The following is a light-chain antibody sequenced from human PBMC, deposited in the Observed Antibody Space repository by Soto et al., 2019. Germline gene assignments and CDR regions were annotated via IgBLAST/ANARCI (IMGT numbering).Light chain of an antibody. V-gene: IGKV1-5*03. CDR3: QQYNSYHWK. Sequence: DIQMTQSPSTLSASVGDRVTITCRASQSISSWLAWYQQKPGKAPKLLIYKASSLESGVPSRFSGSRSGTEFTLTISSLQPDDFETYYCQQYNSYHWKFGKGTKADI. CDR2: KAS. CDR1: QSISSW. J-gene: IGKJ1*01.